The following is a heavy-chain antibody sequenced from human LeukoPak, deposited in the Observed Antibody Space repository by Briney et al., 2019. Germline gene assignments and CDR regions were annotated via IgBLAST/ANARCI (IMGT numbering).Heavy chain of an antibody. V-gene: IGHV4-59*01. J-gene: IGHJ1*01. Sequence: PSETLSLTCTVSGGSISTYYWNWIRQPPGKGLEWIGYIYHSGSTNYNPSLQSRVTISVDTSKNRFSLNLNSVTAADTAVYYCARRGAARLHFQNWGQGTLVTVSS. CDR1: GGSISTYY. CDR2: IYHSGST. D-gene: IGHD6-6*01. CDR3: ARRGAARLHFQN.